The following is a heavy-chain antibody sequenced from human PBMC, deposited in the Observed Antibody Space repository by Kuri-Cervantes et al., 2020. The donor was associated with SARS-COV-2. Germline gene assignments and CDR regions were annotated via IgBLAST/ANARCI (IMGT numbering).Heavy chain of an antibody. V-gene: IGHV3-30*03. CDR1: GFNFSTTD. D-gene: IGHD3-10*01. J-gene: IGHJ5*02. CDR3: ARENRLNTYYYGSGLNWFDP. CDR2: ISSDGKNK. Sequence: LSLTCVASGFNFSTTDMHWVRQAPGKGLEWVTFISSDGKNKKCMASGKGRFTISRDNSKNSLYLQMTSLRAEDSAVYYCARENRLNTYYYGSGLNWFDPWGQGTLVTVSS.